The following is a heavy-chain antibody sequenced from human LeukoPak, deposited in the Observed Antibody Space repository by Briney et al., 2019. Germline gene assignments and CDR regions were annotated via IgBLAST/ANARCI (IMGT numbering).Heavy chain of an antibody. CDR1: GFTFSYYG. CDR2: IRYDGSNK. CDR3: ARDHNWNDGNDY. D-gene: IGHD1-1*01. Sequence: GGSLRLSCAASGFTFSYYGMYWVRQAPGKGLEWVAFIRYDGSNKYYADSVKGRFTISRDNSKNTLYLQMNSLRAEDTAVYFCARDHNWNDGNDYWGQGTLVTVSS. J-gene: IGHJ4*02. V-gene: IGHV3-30*02.